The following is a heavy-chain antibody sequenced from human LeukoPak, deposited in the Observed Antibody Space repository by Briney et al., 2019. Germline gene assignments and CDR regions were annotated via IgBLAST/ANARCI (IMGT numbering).Heavy chain of an antibody. J-gene: IGHJ4*02. CDR1: GGSIRSYNHY. CDR3: ARLDFGTSSGGYYFDY. Sequence: ASETLSLTCTVSGGSIRSYNHYWGWIRQPPGKGLEWIGSIHYRGSTFYNPSLESRVTISVDTSKNQFSLRLSSVTAADTALYYCARLDFGTSSGGYYFDYWGQGTLVTVSS. CDR2: IHYRGST. V-gene: IGHV4-39*01. D-gene: IGHD6-6*01.